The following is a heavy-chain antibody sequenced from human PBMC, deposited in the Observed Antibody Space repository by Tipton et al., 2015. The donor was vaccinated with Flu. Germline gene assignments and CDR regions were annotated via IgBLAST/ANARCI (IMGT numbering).Heavy chain of an antibody. J-gene: IGHJ6*02. Sequence: VQLVQSGGGLIQPGGSLRLSCGASGFTVRDNRLRWVGQAPGTGLECVSVIYSGGSTYYADSVRGRFTIPGDNLRNTLYLQMDDLRAESTAFYYCVRVRPEAKADGMDVWGQGTAVTVSS. CDR2: IYSGGST. V-gene: IGHV3-53*01. CDR1: GFTVRDNR. CDR3: VRVRPEAKADGMDV.